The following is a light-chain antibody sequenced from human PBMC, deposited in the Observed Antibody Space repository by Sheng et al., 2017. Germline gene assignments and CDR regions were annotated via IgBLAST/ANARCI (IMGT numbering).Light chain of an antibody. CDR1: SSNIGAGYE. V-gene: IGLV1-40*01. CDR3: QSYDSGLGGAYV. Sequence: QLVLAQPPSVSGAPGQTVTISCTGSSSNIGAGYEVHWYQQLPGTAPKLVIYGNSNRPSGVPDRFSGSKSGISASLAITGLQAEDEADYYCQSYDSGLGGAYVFGTGTEVTV. J-gene: IGLJ1*01. CDR2: GNS.